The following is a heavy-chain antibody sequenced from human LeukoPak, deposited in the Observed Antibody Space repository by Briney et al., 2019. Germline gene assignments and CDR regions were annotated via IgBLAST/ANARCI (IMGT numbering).Heavy chain of an antibody. D-gene: IGHD4-11*01. CDR2: IYYSGST. CDR3: ASGAYSYYYMDV. CDR1: GGSISSYY. Sequence: PSETLSLTCTVSGGSISSYYWSSIRQPPGKGLEWIGFIYYSGSTNYNPSLKSRVTISVDTSKNQFSLKLSSVTAADTAVYYCASGAYSYYYMDVWGKGTTVTISS. J-gene: IGHJ6*03. V-gene: IGHV4-59*01.